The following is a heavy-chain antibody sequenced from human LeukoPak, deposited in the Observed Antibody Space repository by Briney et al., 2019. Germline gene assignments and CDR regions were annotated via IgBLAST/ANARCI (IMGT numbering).Heavy chain of an antibody. CDR3: ARQGGGSYPFYYYYYMDV. D-gene: IGHD1-26*01. V-gene: IGHV4-39*01. CDR2: IYYSGST. J-gene: IGHJ6*03. Sequence: LETLSLTCTVSGGSISSSSYYWGWIRQPPGKGLEWIGSIYYSGSTYYNPSLKSRVTISVDTSKNQFSLKLSSVTAADTAVYYCARQGGGSYPFYYYYYMDVWGKGTTVTVSS. CDR1: GGSISSSSYY.